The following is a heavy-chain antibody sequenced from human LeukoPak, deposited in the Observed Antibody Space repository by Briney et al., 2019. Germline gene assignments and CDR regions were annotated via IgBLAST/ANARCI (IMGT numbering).Heavy chain of an antibody. J-gene: IGHJ3*02. D-gene: IGHD3-16*02. CDR1: GHSLTEMA. Sequence: ASVKVSCKVSGHSLTEMAMHWVRQAPGKGLEWMGGFDPEDGETIYAQKFQGRVTMTEDTSTDTAYMELSSLRSEDTAVYYCAADSDSRVRLGELSSDLEAFDIWGQGTLVTVSS. V-gene: IGHV1-24*01. CDR2: FDPEDGET. CDR3: AADSDSRVRLGELSSDLEAFDI.